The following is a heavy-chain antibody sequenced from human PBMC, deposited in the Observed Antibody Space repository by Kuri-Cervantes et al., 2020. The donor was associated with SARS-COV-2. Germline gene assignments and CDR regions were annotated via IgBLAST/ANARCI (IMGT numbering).Heavy chain of an antibody. Sequence: GESLKISCAASGFTFSSYAMHWVRQAPGKGLEYVSAISSNGGSTYYANSVKGRFTISRDNSKNKLYLQMGSLRAEDMAVYYCARDSREYCSSTSCSWFDPWGQGTLVTVSS. CDR2: ISSNGGST. CDR3: ARDSREYCSSTSCSWFDP. CDR1: GFTFSSYA. J-gene: IGHJ5*02. D-gene: IGHD2-2*01. V-gene: IGHV3-64*01.